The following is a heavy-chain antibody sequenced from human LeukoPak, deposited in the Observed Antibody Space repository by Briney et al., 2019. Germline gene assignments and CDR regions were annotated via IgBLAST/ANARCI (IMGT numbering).Heavy chain of an antibody. CDR3: ARDGTAAGLYFDL. D-gene: IGHD6-13*01. CDR2: IKQDGGEK. Sequence: PGGSLRLSCGVSGFIFSDYWMNLVRQAPGKGLEWVASIKQDGGEKSYVDSVKGRFTISRDNAKNSLYLQMSSLRAEDTAVYYCARDGTAAGLYFDLWGQGTPVTVSS. CDR1: GFIFSDYW. V-gene: IGHV3-7*01. J-gene: IGHJ4*01.